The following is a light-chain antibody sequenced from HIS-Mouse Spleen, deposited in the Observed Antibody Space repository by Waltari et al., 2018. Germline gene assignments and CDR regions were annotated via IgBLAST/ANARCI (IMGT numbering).Light chain of an antibody. Sequence: QSALTQPRPVSGSPGQSVPISCTGTSSDVGGHNYVPWYQQPPGKAPNLIIYDVSNWPSGVPDRFSGSKSGNTASLTISGLQAEDEADYYCCSYAGSYTWVFGGGTKLTVL. V-gene: IGLV2-11*01. CDR1: SSDVGGHNY. CDR3: CSYAGSYTWV. J-gene: IGLJ3*02. CDR2: DVS.